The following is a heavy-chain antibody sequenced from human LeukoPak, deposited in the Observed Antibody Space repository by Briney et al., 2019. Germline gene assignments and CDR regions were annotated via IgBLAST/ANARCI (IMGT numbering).Heavy chain of an antibody. CDR3: ARIVRSYYYYYMDV. Sequence: ASVKVSCKASGYTFTGYYMHWVRQAPGQGLKWMGWINPNSGGTNYAQRFQGRVTMIRDTSISTAYMELSRLRSDDTAVYYCARIVRSYYYYYMDVWGKGTTVTVSS. CDR2: INPNSGGT. J-gene: IGHJ6*03. V-gene: IGHV1-2*02. D-gene: IGHD3-16*01. CDR1: GYTFTGYY.